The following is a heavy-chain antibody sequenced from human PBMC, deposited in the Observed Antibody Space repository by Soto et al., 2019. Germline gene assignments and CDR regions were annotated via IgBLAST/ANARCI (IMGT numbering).Heavy chain of an antibody. CDR1: GGSFSGYY. CDR3: ARVGRYCTNGVCYINWFDP. V-gene: IGHV4-34*01. J-gene: IGHJ5*02. D-gene: IGHD2-8*01. Sequence: SETLSLTCAVYGGSFSGYYWSWIRQPPGKGLEWIGEINHSGSTNYNPSLKSRVTISVDTSKNQFSLKLSSVTAADTAVYYCARVGRYCTNGVCYINWFDPWGQGTLVTSPQ. CDR2: INHSGST.